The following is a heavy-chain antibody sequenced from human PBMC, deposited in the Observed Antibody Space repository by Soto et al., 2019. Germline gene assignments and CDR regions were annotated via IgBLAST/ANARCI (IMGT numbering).Heavy chain of an antibody. V-gene: IGHV3-23*01. J-gene: IGHJ4*02. CDR3: AKRSNPFDT. Sequence: EVQLLESGGGLVQPGGSLRLSCAASGFTLSGYVMSWVRQAPGKGLEWVSDISGSGDHIFYADSVKGRFTISRDNSKNALYLQMNSMRAEDTAVYYGAKRSNPFDTSGQGTLVNVSS. CDR1: GFTLSGYV. CDR2: ISGSGDHI.